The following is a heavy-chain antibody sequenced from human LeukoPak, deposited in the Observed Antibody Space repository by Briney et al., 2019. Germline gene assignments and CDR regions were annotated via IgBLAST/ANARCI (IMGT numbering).Heavy chain of an antibody. V-gene: IGHV1-18*01. CDR1: GYTFTSYA. CDR2: ISAYNGGT. J-gene: IGHJ6*02. CDR3: ARDQLRYYGSNNYYSDMDF. Sequence: ASVKVSCMASGYTFTSYAIAWVRQAPGQGLEWMGWISAYNGGTNYAQKFRGRVTMTTDTSTNTGYMELRSLRSDDTAVYFCARDQLRYYGSNNYYSDMDFWGQGTTVTVSS. D-gene: IGHD3-10*01.